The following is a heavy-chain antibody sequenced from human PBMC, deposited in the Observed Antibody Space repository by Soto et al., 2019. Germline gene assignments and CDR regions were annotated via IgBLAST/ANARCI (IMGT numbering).Heavy chain of an antibody. D-gene: IGHD6-19*01. CDR1: GFTFSSYS. J-gene: IGHJ4*02. CDR2: ISSSSSTI. V-gene: IGHV3-48*01. CDR3: ARGRAGSSGWFLYYFDY. Sequence: GGSLRLSCAASGFTFSSYSMNWVRQAPGKGLEWVSYISSSSSTIYYADSVKGRFTISRDNAKNSLYLQMNSLRAGDTAVYYCARGRAGSSGWFLYYFDYWGQGTLVTVSS.